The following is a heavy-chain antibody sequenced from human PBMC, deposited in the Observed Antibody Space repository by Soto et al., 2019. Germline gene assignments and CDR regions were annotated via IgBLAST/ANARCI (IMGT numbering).Heavy chain of an antibody. CDR2: ITPFFGTA. D-gene: IGHD6-19*01. CDR3: AQTLGSAVAGPGRFDL. CDR1: GGTFSNYA. V-gene: IGHV1-69*12. Sequence: QVQLVQSWAEVKKPGSSVKVSCKASGGTFSNYAISWVRQAPGQGLEWMGGITPFFGTANYAQKFQGRVTITADESMSTAYMELSRLRSEDTAVYYCAQTLGSAVAGPGRFDLWGRGTLVTVSS. J-gene: IGHJ2*01.